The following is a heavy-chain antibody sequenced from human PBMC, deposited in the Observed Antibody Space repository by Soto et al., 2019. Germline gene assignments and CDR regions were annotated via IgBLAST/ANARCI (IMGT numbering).Heavy chain of an antibody. J-gene: IGHJ6*02. V-gene: IGHV3-21*01. Sequence: EVQLVESGGGLVKPGGSLRLSCAASGFTFSSYSMNWVRQAPGKGLEWVSSISSSSSYIYYADSVKGRFTISRDNAKNSLYLQMNSLRAEDTAVYYCAREAWGYYDSSGYYSFWLDYYYGMDVWGQGTTVTVSS. CDR2: ISSSSSYI. CDR1: GFTFSSYS. D-gene: IGHD3-22*01. CDR3: AREAWGYYDSSGYYSFWLDYYYGMDV.